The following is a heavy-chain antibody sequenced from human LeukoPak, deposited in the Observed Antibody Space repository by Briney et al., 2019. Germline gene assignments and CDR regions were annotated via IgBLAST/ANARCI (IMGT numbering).Heavy chain of an antibody. D-gene: IGHD4-17*01. CDR1: GGSFSGYY. J-gene: IGHJ6*03. V-gene: IGHV4-34*01. Sequence: SETLSLTCAVYGGSFSGYYWSWIRQPPGKGLEWIGEINHSGSTNYNPSLKSRVTISVDTSKNQFSLKLSSVTAADTAAYYCARTDGDSIGPYYYYYYYMDVWGKGTTVTVSS. CDR3: ARTDGDSIGPYYYYYYYMDV. CDR2: INHSGST.